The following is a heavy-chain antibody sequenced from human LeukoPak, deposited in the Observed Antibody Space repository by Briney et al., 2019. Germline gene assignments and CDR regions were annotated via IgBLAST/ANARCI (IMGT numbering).Heavy chain of an antibody. CDR1: GFTFSSYA. D-gene: IGHD3-22*01. CDR2: ISYDGSNK. J-gene: IGHJ5*02. V-gene: IGHV3-30-3*01. Sequence: PGGSLRLSCAASGFTFSSYAMHWVRQAPGKGLEWVAVISYDGSNKYYADSVKGRFTISRDNSKNTLYLQMNSLRAEDTAVYYCARDRVYYDSSGYYRRINWFDPWGQGTLVTV. CDR3: ARDRVYYDSSGYYRRINWFDP.